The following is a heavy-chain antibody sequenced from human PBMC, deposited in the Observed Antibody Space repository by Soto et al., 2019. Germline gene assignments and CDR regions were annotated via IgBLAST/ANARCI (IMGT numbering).Heavy chain of an antibody. CDR3: TRLEIAVAGTGNY. D-gene: IGHD6-19*01. Sequence: GGSLRLSCAASGFTFSGSAMHWVRQASGKGLEWVGRIRSRANSYATAYAASVKGRFTISRDDSKNTAYLQMNSLKTEDTAVYYCTRLEIAVAGTGNYWGQGTLVTVSS. V-gene: IGHV3-73*01. CDR2: IRSRANSYAT. J-gene: IGHJ4*02. CDR1: GFTFSGSA.